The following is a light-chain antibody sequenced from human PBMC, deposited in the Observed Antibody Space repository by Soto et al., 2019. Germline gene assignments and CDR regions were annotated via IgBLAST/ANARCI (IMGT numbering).Light chain of an antibody. Sequence: QAVVTQPPSASGTPGQRVTISCSGSSSNIGSNYVYWYQQLPGTAPKLLIYRNNQRPSGVPDRLSGSKSGTSASLAISGLRSEDEADYYCAAWDDSLSALVFGGGTKLTVL. V-gene: IGLV1-47*01. CDR3: AAWDDSLSALV. J-gene: IGLJ2*01. CDR2: RNN. CDR1: SSNIGSNY.